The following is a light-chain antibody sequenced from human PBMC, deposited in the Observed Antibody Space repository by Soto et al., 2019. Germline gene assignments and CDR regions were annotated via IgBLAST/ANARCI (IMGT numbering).Light chain of an antibody. CDR3: QQRSNWPQLT. J-gene: IGKJ4*01. CDR1: QSVSSY. CDR2: DAS. Sequence: ERVLTQSPATLPLSPGERATLSCMASQSVSSYLAWYQQKPGQAPRLLIYDASNRATGIPARFSGSGSGTDFTLTISSLXPEDFAVYSCQQRSNWPQLTFGGGTKVDI. V-gene: IGKV3-11*01.